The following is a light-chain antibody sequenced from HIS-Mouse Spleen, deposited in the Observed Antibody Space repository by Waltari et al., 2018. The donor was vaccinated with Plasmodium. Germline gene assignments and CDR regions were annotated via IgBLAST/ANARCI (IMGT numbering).Light chain of an antibody. Sequence: AIRMTQSPSSFSASTGDRVTITCRASQGISSYLAWYQQKPGKAPKLLIYAASTWQSGVPSRFSGSGSGTDFTRTISCLQSEDFATYYCQQYYSYPLTVGGGTKVEIK. CDR2: AAS. V-gene: IGKV1-8*01. J-gene: IGKJ4*01. CDR1: QGISSY. CDR3: QQYYSYPLT.